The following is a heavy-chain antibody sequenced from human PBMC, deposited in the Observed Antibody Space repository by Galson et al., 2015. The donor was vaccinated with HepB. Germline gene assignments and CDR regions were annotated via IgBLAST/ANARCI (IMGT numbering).Heavy chain of an antibody. D-gene: IGHD6-13*01. Sequence: SLRLSCAASGFTFSSYAMSWFRQAPGKGLEWVGFIRSKAYGGTTEYAASVKGRFTISRDDSKSIAYLQMNSLKTEDTAVYYCTRVGHSSSWYYFDYWGQGTLVTVSS. J-gene: IGHJ4*02. CDR2: IRSKAYGGTT. CDR3: TRVGHSSSWYYFDY. V-gene: IGHV3-49*03. CDR1: GFTFSSYA.